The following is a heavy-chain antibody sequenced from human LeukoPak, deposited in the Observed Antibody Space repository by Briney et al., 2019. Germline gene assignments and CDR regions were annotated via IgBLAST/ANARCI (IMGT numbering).Heavy chain of an antibody. CDR2: IGIDSGNT. CDR1: GFPFIEYS. D-gene: IGHD4-23*01. J-gene: IGHJ4*02. Sequence: PGGSLRLSCTASGFPFIEYSMNWVRQAPGKGLEWISYIGIDSGNTKYADSVRGRFTISADKAKNSLYLHMNSLKTEDTAVYYCTWMATVVTVDIWGQGTLVTVSS. V-gene: IGHV3-48*01. CDR3: TWMATVVTVDI.